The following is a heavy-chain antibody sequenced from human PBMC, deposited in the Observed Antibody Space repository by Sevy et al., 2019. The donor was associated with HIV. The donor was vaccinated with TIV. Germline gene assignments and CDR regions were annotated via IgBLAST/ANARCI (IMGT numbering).Heavy chain of an antibody. D-gene: IGHD2-21*01. CDR1: GGSISSSSYD. CDR2: MYSSGNT. V-gene: IGHV4-39*01. J-gene: IGHJ4*02. CDR3: ARQGGIVDRAFDY. Sequence: SETLFLTCTVSGGSISSSSYDWGWIRQPPGKGLEWIGSMYSSGNTYYNPSLKSRVTIFVDTSKNQISLKLTSVTAADTAVYYCARQGGIVDRAFDYWGQGTLVTVSS.